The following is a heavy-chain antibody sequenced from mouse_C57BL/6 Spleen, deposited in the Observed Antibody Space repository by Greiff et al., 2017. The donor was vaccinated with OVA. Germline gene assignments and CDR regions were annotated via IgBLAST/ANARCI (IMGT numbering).Heavy chain of an antibody. CDR2: IWTGGGT. CDR1: GFSLTSYA. V-gene: IGHV2-9-1*01. CDR3: ARGTAQDAMDY. D-gene: IGHD3-1*01. Sequence: VQLQQSGPGLVAPSQSLSITCTVSGFSLTSYAISWVRQPPGEGLEWLGGIWTGGGTNYNSALKSRLSISKDNSKSQVFLKMNSLQTDDTARYYCARGTAQDAMDYWGQGTSVTVSS. J-gene: IGHJ4*01.